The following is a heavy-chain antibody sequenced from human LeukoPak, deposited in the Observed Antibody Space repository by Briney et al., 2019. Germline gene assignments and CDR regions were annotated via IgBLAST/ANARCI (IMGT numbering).Heavy chain of an antibody. CDR2: ISYDGPNK. J-gene: IGHJ4*02. CDR3: ARGVRIAVAGYIDY. V-gene: IGHV3-30*04. CDR1: GFTFSTYA. D-gene: IGHD6-19*01. Sequence: SLRLSCAASGFTFSTYAMHWVRQAPGKGLEWVAAISYDGPNKRYADSVKGRFTISRDNSKNTLYLQMNSLRAEDTAVYYCARGVRIAVAGYIDYWGQGTLVTVSS.